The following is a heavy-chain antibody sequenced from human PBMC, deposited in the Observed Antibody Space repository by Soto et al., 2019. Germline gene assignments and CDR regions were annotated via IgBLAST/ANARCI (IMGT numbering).Heavy chain of an antibody. J-gene: IGHJ4*02. CDR3: ARRGYSGYDWGWYFDF. CDR1: GFDFRIYE. V-gene: IGHV3-48*03. D-gene: IGHD5-12*01. Sequence: PGGSLRLSCEASGFDFRIYEMNWVRQAPGKGLEWLSYIGSTGSTIYYADSVKGRFTISRDDGKNSVYLQMNTLRAEDTAVYYCARRGYSGYDWGWYFDFWGQGTLVTVSS. CDR2: IGSTGSTI.